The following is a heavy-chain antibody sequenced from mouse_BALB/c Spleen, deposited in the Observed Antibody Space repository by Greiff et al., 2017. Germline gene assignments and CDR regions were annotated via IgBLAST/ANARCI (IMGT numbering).Heavy chain of an antibody. CDR1: GYTFTDYN. V-gene: IGHV1-18*01. J-gene: IGHJ4*01. D-gene: IGHD2-3*01. CDR2: INPNNGGT. CDR3: ARSYDGYAYAMDY. Sequence: VQLQQSGPELVKPGASVKIPCKASGYTFTDYNMDWVKQSHGKSLEWIGDINPNNGGTIYNQKFKGKATLTVDKSSSTAYMELRSLTSEDTAVYYCARSYDGYAYAMDYWGQGTSVTVSS.